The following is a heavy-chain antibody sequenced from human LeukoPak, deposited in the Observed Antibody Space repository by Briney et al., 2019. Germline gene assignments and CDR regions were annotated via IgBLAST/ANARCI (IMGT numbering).Heavy chain of an antibody. Sequence: GGSLRLSCAASGFTFSGYAIHWARQAPGRGLEWVAVISSDGRDKHHADSVKGRFTISRDNSKNTLYLQTNSLRAEDTAVYYCARDLRRIAAYYFDYWGQGTLVTVSS. D-gene: IGHD6-25*01. CDR2: ISSDGRDK. V-gene: IGHV3-30*03. CDR3: ARDLRRIAAYYFDY. J-gene: IGHJ4*02. CDR1: GFTFSGYA.